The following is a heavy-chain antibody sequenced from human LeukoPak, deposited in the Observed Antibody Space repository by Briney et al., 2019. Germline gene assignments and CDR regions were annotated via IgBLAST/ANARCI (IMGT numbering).Heavy chain of an antibody. D-gene: IGHD3-10*01. CDR3: ARSSPGSRAFDI. CDR1: GYTFTGYY. V-gene: IGHV1-2*02. CDR2: INPNSGGT. J-gene: IGHJ3*02. Sequence: ASVKVSCKASGYTFTGYYMHWVRQAPGQGLEWMGWINPNSGGTNYAQKFQGRVTMTRDTSISTAYMELSRLRSDDTAVYYCARSSPGSRAFDIWGQGTMVTVSS.